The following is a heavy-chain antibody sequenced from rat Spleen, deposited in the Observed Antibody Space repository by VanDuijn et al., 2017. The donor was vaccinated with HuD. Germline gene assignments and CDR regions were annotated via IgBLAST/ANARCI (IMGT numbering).Heavy chain of an antibody. V-gene: IGHV5-22*01. CDR3: ARSVFDY. J-gene: IGHJ2*01. Sequence: EVQLVESDGGLVQPGRSLKLSCAASGFTFSDYYMVWVRQAPMKGLEWVASISFEGSGTYYGDSVKGRFTISRNNAKSTLFLQMDSLRSEDTATYYCARSVFDYWGQGVMVTVSS. CDR2: ISFEGSGT. CDR1: GFTFSDYY.